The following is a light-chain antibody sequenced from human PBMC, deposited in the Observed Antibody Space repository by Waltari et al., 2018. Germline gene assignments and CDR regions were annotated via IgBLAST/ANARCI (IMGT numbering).Light chain of an antibody. CDR2: GAS. V-gene: IGKV3-15*01. J-gene: IGKJ2*01. CDR1: QSVSSN. CDR3: QQYNNWPPYT. Sequence: EIVMTPSPATLSVSPGERATLSCRASQSVSSNLAWYQQKPGQAPRLLIYGASTRATGIPARFRGSGSVTEFTLTISSLQSEDFAVYYCQQYNNWPPYTFGQGTKLEIK.